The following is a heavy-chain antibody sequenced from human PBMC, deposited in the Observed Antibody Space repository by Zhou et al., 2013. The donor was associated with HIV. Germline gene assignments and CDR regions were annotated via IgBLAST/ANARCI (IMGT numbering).Heavy chain of an antibody. CDR3: ARDWIYGDYYYYYSRTS. V-gene: IGHV4-59*11. D-gene: IGHD4-17*01. CDR2: IHSTGST. J-gene: IGHJ6*03. CDR1: GGSISSHY. Sequence: QVQLQESGPGLVKPSETLSLTCTVSGGSISSHYWSWIRQPPGKGLEYIGYIHSTGSTNYNPSLKSRVTISVDTSKNQFSLKLSSVTAADTAVYYCARDWIYGDYYYYYSRTSGDKGTTGHRLL.